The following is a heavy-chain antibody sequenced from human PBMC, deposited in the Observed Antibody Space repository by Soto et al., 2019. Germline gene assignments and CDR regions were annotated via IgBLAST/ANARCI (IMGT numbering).Heavy chain of an antibody. J-gene: IGHJ4*02. CDR3: ARRGGWFGELSFSHFDF. CDR2: VYFNGNT. Sequence: SETLSLTCTVSRNSIISSNYYWGWIRQPPGKGLEWIGIVYFNGNTYYNPSLKSRVTISVDTSKNQYFLKLTSLTGADTAMYYCARRGGWFGELSFSHFDFWGQGALVTVSS. D-gene: IGHD3-10*01. CDR1: RNSIISSNYY. V-gene: IGHV4-39*01.